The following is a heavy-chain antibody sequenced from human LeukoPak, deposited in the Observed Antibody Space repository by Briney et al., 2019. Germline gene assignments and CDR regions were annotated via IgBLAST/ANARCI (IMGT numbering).Heavy chain of an antibody. CDR2: INPSGGST. V-gene: IGHV1-46*01. CDR3: ARERYDFWSGYYISYYFDY. Sequence: ASVKVSCKASGYTFTSYYMHWVRQAPGQGLEWMGIINPSGGSTSYAQKFQGRVTMTRDTSTSTVYMELSSLRSEDTAVYYCARERYDFWSGYYISYYFDYWGQGTLVTVSS. CDR1: GYTFTSYY. D-gene: IGHD3-3*01. J-gene: IGHJ4*02.